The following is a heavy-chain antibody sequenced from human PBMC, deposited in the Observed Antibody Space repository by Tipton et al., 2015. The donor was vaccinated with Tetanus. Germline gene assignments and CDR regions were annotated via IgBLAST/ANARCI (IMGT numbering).Heavy chain of an antibody. Sequence: SLRLSCAASGFTFSSYSMNWVRQAPGKGLEWVSSIGSTDYIYYADSVRGRFTVSRDNAKNSLYLQMNSLRAEDTAVYYCARGWDGVTWGQGTLVPVSS. D-gene: IGHD1-26*01. J-gene: IGHJ5*02. CDR2: IGSTDYI. CDR1: GFTFSSYS. CDR3: ARGWDGVT. V-gene: IGHV3-21*01.